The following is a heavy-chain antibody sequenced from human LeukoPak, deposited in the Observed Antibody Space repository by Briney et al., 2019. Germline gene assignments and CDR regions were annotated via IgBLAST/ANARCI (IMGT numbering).Heavy chain of an antibody. J-gene: IGHJ4*02. CDR2: MNQDGSEK. CDR1: GFTFSNYW. Sequence: GGXLRLSCADSGFTFSNYWMSWVRQAPGKGLEWVANMNQDGSEKYYVDSVKGRFTISRDNAKNSLYLQMNSPRAEDTAVYYCARESHATFDYWGQGTLVIVSS. D-gene: IGHD1-26*01. CDR3: ARESHATFDY. V-gene: IGHV3-7*01.